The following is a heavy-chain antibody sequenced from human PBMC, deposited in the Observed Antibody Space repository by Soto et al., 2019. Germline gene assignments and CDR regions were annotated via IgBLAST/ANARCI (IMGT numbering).Heavy chain of an antibody. J-gene: IGHJ6*03. Sequence: EVQLVESGGGLVQPGGSLRLSCAASGFTVSSNYMSWVRQAPGKGLEWVSVIYSGGSTYYADSVKGRCTISRHNSKNTLYLQMNSLRAEDSAVYYCARGPYGDYMFHYMDVWGKGTTVTVSS. CDR3: ARGPYGDYMFHYMDV. CDR1: GFTVSSNY. D-gene: IGHD4-17*01. CDR2: IYSGGST. V-gene: IGHV3-53*04.